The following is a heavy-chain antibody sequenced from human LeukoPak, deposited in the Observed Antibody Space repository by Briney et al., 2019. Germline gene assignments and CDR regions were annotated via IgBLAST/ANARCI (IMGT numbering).Heavy chain of an antibody. Sequence: GESLKISCKTSGYTFTTYWIAWVRQVPGKGLEWMGIIYPGDSETRYSPSFQGQVTISADTSINAAYLQWSSLKASDTAVYYCARRESYVTCHTGCWLDPWGQGTLVTVSS. J-gene: IGHJ5*02. CDR1: GYTFTTYW. CDR2: IYPGDSET. CDR3: ARRESYVTCHTGCWLDP. D-gene: IGHD3-16*01. V-gene: IGHV5-51*01.